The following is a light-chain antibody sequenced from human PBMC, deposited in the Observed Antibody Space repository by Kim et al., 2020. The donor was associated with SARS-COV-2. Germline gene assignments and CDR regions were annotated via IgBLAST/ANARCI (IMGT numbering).Light chain of an antibody. CDR1: QSVSSN. V-gene: IGKV3-15*01. CDR2: GAS. CDR3: QQYDGWPPWT. Sequence: IVMTQFPATLSVLPGERATLSSRASQSVSSNVAWYQQKPGQAPRLLIYGASSRVTGIPARSSGSGSGTEFTLPISSLQSGDIAVYHCQQYDGWPPWTFGKGTKVDIK. J-gene: IGKJ1*01.